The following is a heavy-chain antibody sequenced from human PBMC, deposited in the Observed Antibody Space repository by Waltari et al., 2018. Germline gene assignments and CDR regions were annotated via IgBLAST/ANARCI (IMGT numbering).Heavy chain of an antibody. Sequence: EVQLVESGGGLVQPGGSLRLSCAASGFTFSDHYMDWVRQAPGTGLEWVGRARNKANSYTTEYAASVKGRFTVSRDDSKNSLYLQMNSLKSEDTAVYYCAREPNSGSYYIDAFDIWGQGTMVTVSP. CDR1: GFTFSDHY. CDR3: AREPNSGSYYIDAFDI. J-gene: IGHJ3*02. V-gene: IGHV3-72*01. CDR2: ARNKANSYTT. D-gene: IGHD1-26*01.